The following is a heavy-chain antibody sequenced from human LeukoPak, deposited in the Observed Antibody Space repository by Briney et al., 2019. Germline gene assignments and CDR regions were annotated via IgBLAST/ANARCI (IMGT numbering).Heavy chain of an antibody. CDR2: IIPIFGTA. Sequence: SVKVSCKASGGTFSSYAISWVRQAPGQGLEWMGGIIPIFGTANYAQKFQGRVTITADEATSTAYMELSSLRSEDTAVYYCAREGRYCSGGSCYSTFDYWGQGTLVTVSS. CDR1: GGTFSSYA. V-gene: IGHV1-69*13. J-gene: IGHJ4*02. D-gene: IGHD2-15*01. CDR3: AREGRYCSGGSCYSTFDY.